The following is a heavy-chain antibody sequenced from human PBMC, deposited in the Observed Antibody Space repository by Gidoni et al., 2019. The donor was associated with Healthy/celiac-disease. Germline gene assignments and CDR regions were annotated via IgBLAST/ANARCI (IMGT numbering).Heavy chain of an antibody. J-gene: IGHJ4*02. CDR2: NYHSRST. Sequence: QVQLQESGPGLVKPSGTLSPTCAVSGGSISSSNWWSWVRPPPGKGLEWIGENYHSRSTNYNPYLKSRVTISVDKSKNQFSLKLSTVTAADTAVYYCARDDSSSWYLVLFYWGQGTLVTVSS. CDR1: GGSISSSNW. D-gene: IGHD6-13*01. CDR3: ARDDSSSWYLVLFY. V-gene: IGHV4-4*02.